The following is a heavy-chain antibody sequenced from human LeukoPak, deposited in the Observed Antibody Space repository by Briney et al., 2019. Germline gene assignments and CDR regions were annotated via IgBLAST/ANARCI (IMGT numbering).Heavy chain of an antibody. CDR1: GGTFISYA. CDR2: IIPIFGTA. D-gene: IGHD3-10*01. CDR3: ANTYYYGSGSFDY. J-gene: IGHJ4*02. Sequence: GASVKVSCKASGGTFISYAISWVRQAPGQGLEWMGGIIPIFGTANYAQKFQGRVTITADESTSTAYMELSSLRSEDTAVYYCANTYYYGSGSFDYWGQGTLVTVSS. V-gene: IGHV1-69*13.